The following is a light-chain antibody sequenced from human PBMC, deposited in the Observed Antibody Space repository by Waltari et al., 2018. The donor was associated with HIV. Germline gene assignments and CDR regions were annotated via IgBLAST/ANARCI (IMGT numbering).Light chain of an antibody. V-gene: IGLV1-40*01. J-gene: IGLJ2*01. Sequence: QSELTQPPSVSAAPGQRVTISWTGSSSNIGAGYDVHWYQQVPGRAPKVVIYGNSNRPSGVPDRFSGSKSGSSASLVITGLQSEDEADYYCQSYDSNLSGLFGGGTKVTVL. CDR3: QSYDSNLSGL. CDR1: SSNIGAGYD. CDR2: GNS.